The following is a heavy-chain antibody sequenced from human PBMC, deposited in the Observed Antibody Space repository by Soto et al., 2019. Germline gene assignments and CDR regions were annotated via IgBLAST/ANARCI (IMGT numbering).Heavy chain of an antibody. J-gene: IGHJ4*02. D-gene: IGHD1-26*01. CDR3: VRGGGVGTTWGYY. Sequence: VRKAPGKGLECVSYISSDETIVNYADSVKGRFTISRDSAKNSLFLQMNSLRDEDTAVYYCVRGGGVGTTWGYYWGQGAQVTVSS. V-gene: IGHV3-48*02. CDR2: ISSDETIV.